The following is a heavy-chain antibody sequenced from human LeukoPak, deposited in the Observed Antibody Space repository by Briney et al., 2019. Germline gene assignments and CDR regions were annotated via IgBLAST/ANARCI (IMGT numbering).Heavy chain of an antibody. CDR2: ISGSGGTT. Sequence: PGGSLRLSCAVSGFTFSSYAMSWVRQAPGKGLEWVSGISGSGGTTYYADSVKGRFTISRDNGKNSLYLQMNSLRAEDTAVYYCARDASGHDLPFDYWGQGTLVTVSS. J-gene: IGHJ4*02. D-gene: IGHD6-25*01. CDR3: ARDASGHDLPFDY. CDR1: GFTFSSYA. V-gene: IGHV3-23*01.